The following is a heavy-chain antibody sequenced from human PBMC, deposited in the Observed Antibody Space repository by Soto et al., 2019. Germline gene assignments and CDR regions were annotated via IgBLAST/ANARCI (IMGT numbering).Heavy chain of an antibody. CDR2: IDKSGGDT. Sequence: VGSLRLSCAASVFTFTNYLMTCVRQAPGKGLEWVSSIDKSGGDTYYADSVKGRFTISRDNSKNTLYLQMNGLRAEDTALYYCAKHTYSSSWYFWGQATLVTVSS. J-gene: IGHJ4*02. CDR1: VFTFTNYL. CDR3: AKHTYSSSWYF. D-gene: IGHD2-2*01. V-gene: IGHV3-23*05.